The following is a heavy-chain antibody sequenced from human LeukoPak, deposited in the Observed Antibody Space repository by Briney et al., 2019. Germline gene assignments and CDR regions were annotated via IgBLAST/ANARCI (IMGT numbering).Heavy chain of an antibody. D-gene: IGHD2-15*01. Sequence: KPGGSLRLSCAASGFTISDNYRSWMRQAPGQGLEWISYISPSGSTIYYADSVKGRFTISRDNAKNSLYLQSNTLRAEEAALYHCVAYAYWGQGNLIIVSS. CDR2: ISPSGSTI. J-gene: IGHJ4*02. V-gene: IGHV3-11*04. CDR3: VAYAY. CDR1: GFTISDNY.